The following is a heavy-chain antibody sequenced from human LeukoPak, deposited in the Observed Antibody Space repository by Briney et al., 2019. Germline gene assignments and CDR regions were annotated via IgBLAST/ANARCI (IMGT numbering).Heavy chain of an antibody. V-gene: IGHV3-48*03. D-gene: IGHD1-26*01. CDR3: ARLLIVGTNYDY. Sequence: GGSLRLSCAASGFTFSNYEMNWVRQAPGKGLEWVSYINGGVANIYYADSVKGRFTISRDNAKNSLYLQMNNLRVEDTAVYYCARLLIVGTNYDYWGQGTLVTVSS. CDR1: GFTFSNYE. CDR2: INGGVANI. J-gene: IGHJ4*02.